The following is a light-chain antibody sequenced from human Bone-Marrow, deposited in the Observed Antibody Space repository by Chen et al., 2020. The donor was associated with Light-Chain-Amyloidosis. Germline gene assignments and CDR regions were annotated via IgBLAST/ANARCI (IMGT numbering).Light chain of an antibody. CDR1: SSAVGGFDY. CDR3: SSYAGTNKYYV. Sequence: QFALTQPPSASGSPGQSLTISCTGTSSAVGGFDYVSWYQHHPGNAPKLIIFEVTKPPSGVPDRFSVSKSANTASLTISGLQADDEAEYFCSSYAGTNKYYVLGTGTKVTVL. CDR2: EVT. V-gene: IGLV2-8*01. J-gene: IGLJ1*01.